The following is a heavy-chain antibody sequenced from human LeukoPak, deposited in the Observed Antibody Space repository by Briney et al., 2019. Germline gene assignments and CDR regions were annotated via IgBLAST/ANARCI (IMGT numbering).Heavy chain of an antibody. CDR3: ARDYSGSYWGGSYYFDY. CDR1: GYTFTGYY. Sequence: ASVKVSCKASGYTFTGYYMHWVRQAPGQGLEWMGWINPNSGGTNYAQKFQGRVTMTRDTSISTAYMELSRLRSDDTAVYYCARDYSGSYWGGSYYFDYWGQGTLVTVSS. CDR2: INPNSGGT. V-gene: IGHV1-2*02. J-gene: IGHJ4*02. D-gene: IGHD1-26*01.